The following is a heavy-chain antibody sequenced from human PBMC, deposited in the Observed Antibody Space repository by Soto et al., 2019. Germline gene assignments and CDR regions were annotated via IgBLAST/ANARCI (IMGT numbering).Heavy chain of an antibody. Sequence: ESWGGVVQPGRSLRLSCAASGFTFSHYGIHWVRQAPGKGLEWLAVISYDGSNKHYADSVKGRFTVSRDNSKNTLYLQMNSLRAEDTAVYFCARYSGKYQGPIDYWGQGTLVTVSS. CDR3: ARYSGKYQGPIDY. J-gene: IGHJ4*02. D-gene: IGHD1-26*01. CDR1: GFTFSHYG. V-gene: IGHV3-30*03. CDR2: ISYDGSNK.